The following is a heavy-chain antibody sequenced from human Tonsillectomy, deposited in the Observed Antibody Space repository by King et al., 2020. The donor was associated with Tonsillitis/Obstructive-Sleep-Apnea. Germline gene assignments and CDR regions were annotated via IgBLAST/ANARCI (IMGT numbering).Heavy chain of an antibody. D-gene: IGHD3-3*01. CDR1: GGTFSSYA. V-gene: IGHV1-69*01. CDR3: ARARIVGVVNGYFMDV. Sequence: VQLVQSGAEVKKPGSSVKVSCKASGGTFSSYAITWVRQAPGLGLEWMGGIIPIFGTANYATKFQVRVTITADESTSTGYMELSSLRSEDTAVYYCARARIVGVVNGYFMDVWGKGTTVTVSS. J-gene: IGHJ6*03. CDR2: IIPIFGTA.